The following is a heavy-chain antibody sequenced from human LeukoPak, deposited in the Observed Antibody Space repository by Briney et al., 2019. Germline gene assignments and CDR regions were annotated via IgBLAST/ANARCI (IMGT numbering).Heavy chain of an antibody. D-gene: IGHD3-16*01. CDR3: ANLERPLRFTRRMDV. Sequence: GGSLRLSCAASGFTFSSYAMSWVRQAPGKGLEWVSAISGSGGSTYYADSVKGRFTISRDNSKNTLYLQMNSLRAEDTAVYYCANLERPLRFTRRMDVWGQGTTVTVSS. CDR1: GFTFSSYA. CDR2: ISGSGGST. V-gene: IGHV3-23*01. J-gene: IGHJ6*02.